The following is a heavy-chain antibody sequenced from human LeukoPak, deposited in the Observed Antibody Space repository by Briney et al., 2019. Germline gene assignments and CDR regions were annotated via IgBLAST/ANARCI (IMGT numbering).Heavy chain of an antibody. D-gene: IGHD3-9*01. CDR3: AKDSYDILTVQGTTGYYMDV. Sequence: SGGSLRLSCAASGFTFRNHWTTWVRQAPGKGLEWVSSISSSSSYIYYADSVKGRFTISRDNSKNTLYLQMNSLRAEDTAVYYCAKDSYDILTVQGTTGYYMDVWGKGTTVTISS. CDR2: ISSSSSYI. V-gene: IGHV3-21*01. CDR1: GFTFRNHW. J-gene: IGHJ6*03.